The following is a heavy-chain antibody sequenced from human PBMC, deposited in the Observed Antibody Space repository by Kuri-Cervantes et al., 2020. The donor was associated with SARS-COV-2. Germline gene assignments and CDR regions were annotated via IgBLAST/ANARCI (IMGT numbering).Heavy chain of an antibody. CDR2: ISDGGRAK. CDR1: GFTFSDYY. Sequence: GSLRLSCAASGFTFSDYYMSWIRQAPGRGLEWVSYISDGGRAKHYADSVKGRFTVSRDNAKNSLYLQMNSLRTEDTAVYFCAGAGTGWKYPIDYWGQGTLVTVSS. V-gene: IGHV3-11*04. D-gene: IGHD3-10*01. J-gene: IGHJ4*02. CDR3: AGAGTGWKYPIDY.